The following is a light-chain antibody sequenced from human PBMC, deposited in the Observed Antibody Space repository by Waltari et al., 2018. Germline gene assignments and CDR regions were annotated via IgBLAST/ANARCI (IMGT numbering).Light chain of an antibody. CDR1: QSLNSW. J-gene: IGKJ2*01. CDR2: KAS. V-gene: IGKV1-5*03. Sequence: DIQMTQSPSTLSASVGDRVTITCRASQSLNSWLAWYQQKPGKAPQVLIYKASFLKSGVPSRFSGSGSGTEFTLTISSLQPDDFATYYCQQYHSYPYTFGQGTKLEIK. CDR3: QQYHSYPYT.